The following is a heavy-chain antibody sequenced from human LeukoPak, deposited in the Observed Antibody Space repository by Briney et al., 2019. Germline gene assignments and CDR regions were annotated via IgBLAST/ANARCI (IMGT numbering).Heavy chain of an antibody. Sequence: ASVKVSCKTSGYTFTSSYIHWVRQAPGQGLEWMGWINPNSGGTTYAQKFQGRVTMTRDTSINTAYMEVNSLRSDDTAVYYCARHFNLAGDRNFDYWGQGTLVTVSS. CDR3: ARHFNLAGDRNFDY. CDR1: GYTFTSSY. CDR2: INPNSGGT. V-gene: IGHV1-2*02. D-gene: IGHD2-21*02. J-gene: IGHJ4*02.